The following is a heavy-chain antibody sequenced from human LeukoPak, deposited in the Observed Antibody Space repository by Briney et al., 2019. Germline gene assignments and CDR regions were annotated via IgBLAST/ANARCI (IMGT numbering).Heavy chain of an antibody. D-gene: IGHD6-13*01. CDR1: GFTFSSYA. J-gene: IGHJ6*02. CDR3: AKDNAAGTPPTDNYYYGMDV. V-gene: IGHV3-23*01. Sequence: GGSLRLSCAASGFTFSSYAMSWVRQAPGKGLEWVSAISGSGGSTYYADSVRGRFTISRDNSKNTLYLQMNSLRAEDTAVYYCAKDNAAGTPPTDNYYYGMDVWGQGTTVTVSS. CDR2: ISGSGGST.